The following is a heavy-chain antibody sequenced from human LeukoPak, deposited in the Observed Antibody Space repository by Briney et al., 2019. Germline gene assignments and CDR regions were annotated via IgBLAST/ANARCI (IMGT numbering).Heavy chain of an antibody. Sequence: SETLSLTCTLSGYSISSGYYWGWIRQPPGKGLEWIGSIYHSGSTYYNPSLKSRVTISVDTSKNQFSLKLSSVTAADTAVYYCAREEDGANYYYYYMDVWGKGTTVTVSS. D-gene: IGHD5-24*01. J-gene: IGHJ6*03. CDR1: GYSISSGYY. CDR3: AREEDGANYYYYYMDV. CDR2: IYHSGST. V-gene: IGHV4-38-2*02.